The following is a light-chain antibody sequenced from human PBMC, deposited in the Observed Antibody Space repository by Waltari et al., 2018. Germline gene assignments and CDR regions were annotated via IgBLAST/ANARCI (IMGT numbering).Light chain of an antibody. CDR3: QSYDISLSVV. Sequence: QSVLTPPPSVSGAPGQRVTIPCPGSSSNIGAGYDVHWYQQLPGTAPKLLIYGNNNRPSGVPDRFSGSKSGTSASLAITGLQAEDEADYYCQSYDISLSVVFGGGTKLTVL. J-gene: IGLJ3*02. CDR1: SSNIGAGYD. V-gene: IGLV1-40*01. CDR2: GNN.